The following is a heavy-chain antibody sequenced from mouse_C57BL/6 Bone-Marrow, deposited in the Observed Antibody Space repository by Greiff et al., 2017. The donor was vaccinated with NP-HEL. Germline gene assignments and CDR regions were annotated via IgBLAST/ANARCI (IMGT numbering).Heavy chain of an antibody. D-gene: IGHD1-1*01. J-gene: IGHJ2*01. Sequence: QVQLQQSGAELVKPGASVKISCKASGYAFSSYWMNWVKQRPGKGLEWIGQIYPGDGDTNYNGKFKGKATLTADKSSSTAYMQLSSLTSEDSAVYFCARYYASSYYFDYWGQGTTLTLSA. CDR1: GYAFSSYW. CDR3: ARYYASSYYFDY. V-gene: IGHV1-80*01. CDR2: IYPGDGDT.